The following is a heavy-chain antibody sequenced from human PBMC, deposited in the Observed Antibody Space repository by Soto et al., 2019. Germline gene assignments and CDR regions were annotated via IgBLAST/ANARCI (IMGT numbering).Heavy chain of an antibody. D-gene: IGHD3-10*01. CDR1: GGSISSYY. CDR2: IYYSGST. V-gene: IGHV4-59*01. Sequence: QVQLQESGPGLVKPSETLSLTCTVSGGSISSYYWSWIRQPPGKGLEWIGYIYYSGSTNYNPSLTSRVTISVDTSKNQCSLRLSSVTAADTAVYYCARARLSRSWWFDPWGQGTLVTVSS. J-gene: IGHJ5*02. CDR3: ARARLSRSWWFDP.